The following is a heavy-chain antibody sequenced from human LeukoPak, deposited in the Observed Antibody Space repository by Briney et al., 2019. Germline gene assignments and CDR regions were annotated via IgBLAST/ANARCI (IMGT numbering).Heavy chain of an antibody. Sequence: GGSLRLSCAASGFTFSSYGMHWVRQAPGKGLEWVAFIRYDGSNKYYADSVKGRFTISRDNSKNTLYLQMNSLRAEDTAVYYCAKDRSDILIGYHDAFDIWGQGTMVTVSS. V-gene: IGHV3-30*02. D-gene: IGHD3-9*01. CDR3: AKDRSDILIGYHDAFDI. CDR2: IRYDGSNK. CDR1: GFTFSSYG. J-gene: IGHJ3*02.